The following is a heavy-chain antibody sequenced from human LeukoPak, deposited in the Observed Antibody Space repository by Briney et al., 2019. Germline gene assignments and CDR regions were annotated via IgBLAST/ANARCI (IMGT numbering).Heavy chain of an antibody. Sequence: SETLSLTCTVSGGSISNYYWSWIRQPPGKGLEWIGYIYYSGNTNYNPSLKRRVTLSVDTSKNRFSLKLSSVTAADTAVYYCVSGYSSGWFYFDYWGQGTLVTVSS. V-gene: IGHV4-59*01. CDR2: IYYSGNT. D-gene: IGHD6-19*01. CDR1: GGSISNYY. J-gene: IGHJ4*02. CDR3: VSGYSSGWFYFDY.